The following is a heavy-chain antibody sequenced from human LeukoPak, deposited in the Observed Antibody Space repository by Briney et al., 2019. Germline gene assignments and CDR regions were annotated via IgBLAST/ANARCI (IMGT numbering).Heavy chain of an antibody. Sequence: GGSLRLSCAASGFTFSSYSMNWVRQAPGKGLEWVSYISSSSSTIYYADSVKGRFTISRDNAKNSLYLQMNSLRAEDTAVYYCARGRSGYSYGWDRYYYYGMDVWGQGTTVTVSS. CDR1: GFTFSSYS. V-gene: IGHV3-48*01. CDR3: ARGRSGYSYGWDRYYYYGMDV. J-gene: IGHJ6*02. D-gene: IGHD5-18*01. CDR2: ISSSSSTI.